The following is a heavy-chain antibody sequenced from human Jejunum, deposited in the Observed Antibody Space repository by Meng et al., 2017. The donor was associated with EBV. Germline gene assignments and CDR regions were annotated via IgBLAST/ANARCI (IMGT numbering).Heavy chain of an antibody. D-gene: IGHD3-10*01. CDR1: GGPISNNCL. J-gene: IGHJ4*02. V-gene: IGHV4-4*02. CDR3: AKSPGSWRLDY. Sequence: QVQAQESGPGLVDPSGTLSLTCAASGGPISNNCLWNLFPQPPGKGLEWIGEIYHSGLTNYNPSLKSRVTISGDTSKNKFSLKLASVTAADTAVYYCAKSPGSWRLDYWGPGTLVTVSS. CDR2: IYHSGLT.